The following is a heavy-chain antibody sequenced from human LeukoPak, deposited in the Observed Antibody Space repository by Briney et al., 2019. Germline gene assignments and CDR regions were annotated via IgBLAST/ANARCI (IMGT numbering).Heavy chain of an antibody. CDR2: INPNSGGT. J-gene: IGHJ4*02. CDR3: ARDDVGATTFDY. Sequence: ASVKVSCKASEYTFTGYYMHWVRQAPGQGREWMGWINPNSGGTNYAQKFQGRVTMTRDTSISTAYMELSRLRSDDTAVYYCARDDVGATTFDYWGQGTLVTVSS. D-gene: IGHD1-26*01. CDR1: EYTFTGYY. V-gene: IGHV1-2*02.